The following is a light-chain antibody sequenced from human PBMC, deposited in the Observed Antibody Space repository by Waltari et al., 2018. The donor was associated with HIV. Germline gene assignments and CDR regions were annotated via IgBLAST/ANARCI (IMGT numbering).Light chain of an antibody. CDR3: QSFDSNNHWV. Sequence: NFILTQPHSVSGSPGKTVTLSCTRTSGTIASNHVHWFQQPPGRAPTTVLYDDNHRPSGVPDRFSGTIDRSSNSASLMISGLQTEDEADYYCQSFDSNNHWVFGGGTKLTVL. CDR2: DDN. J-gene: IGLJ3*02. CDR1: SGTIASNH. V-gene: IGLV6-57*03.